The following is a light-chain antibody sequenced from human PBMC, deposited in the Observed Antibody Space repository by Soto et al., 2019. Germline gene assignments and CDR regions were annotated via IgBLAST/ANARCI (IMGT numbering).Light chain of an antibody. CDR1: QDISSY. V-gene: IGKV1-8*01. Sequence: AIRMTQSPSSFSASTGDRVTITCRASQDISSYLAWYQQKPEKAPDLLIYAASTLQSGVPSRFSGSGSGTDFTLTISYLQSEDFATYYCQQYSTYPLTFGGGTKVDIK. CDR3: QQYSTYPLT. J-gene: IGKJ4*01. CDR2: AAS.